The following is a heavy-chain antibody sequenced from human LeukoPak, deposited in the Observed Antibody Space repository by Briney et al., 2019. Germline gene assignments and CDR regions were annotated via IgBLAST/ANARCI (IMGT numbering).Heavy chain of an antibody. D-gene: IGHD1-1*01. CDR3: ARERGTGDFDY. CDR1: RFTVSSNY. J-gene: IGHJ4*02. V-gene: IGHV3-53*01. Sequence: GGSLRLSRASSRFTVSSNYMRWVRQAPGTGLEAFSVIYSGGSTYYAESVKGRFTISRDNSKNTLYLQMNSLRAEDTAVYYCARERGTGDFDYWGQGTLVTVSS. CDR2: IYSGGST.